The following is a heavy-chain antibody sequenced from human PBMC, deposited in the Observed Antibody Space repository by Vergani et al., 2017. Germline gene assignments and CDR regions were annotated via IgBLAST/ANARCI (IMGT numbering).Heavy chain of an antibody. J-gene: IGHJ6*02. CDR1: GYSFTSYW. V-gene: IGHV5-51*01. Sequence: EVQLVQSGAEVKKPGESLKISCKGSGYSFTSYWIGWVRQMPGKGLEWMGNIYPGDSDTRYSPSFQGQVTISADKSISTAYLQWSSLKASDTAMYYCARHSEDKNWGGDCYSGYYYGMDVWGQGTTVTVSS. CDR2: IYPGDSDT. CDR3: ARHSEDKNWGGDCYSGYYYGMDV. D-gene: IGHD2-21*02.